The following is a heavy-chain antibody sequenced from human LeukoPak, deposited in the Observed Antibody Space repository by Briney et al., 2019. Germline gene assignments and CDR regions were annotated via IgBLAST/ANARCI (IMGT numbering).Heavy chain of an antibody. V-gene: IGHV3-23*01. Sequence: GGSLRLSCAASGFTFSSYAMRWVRQAPGKGLGWVSAISGSGGSTYYADSVKGRFPISRDNSKNTLYLQMNSLRAEDTAVYYCAKAGVDIVVVVAARYWYFDLWGRGTLVTVSS. CDR2: ISGSGGST. J-gene: IGHJ2*01. CDR3: AKAGVDIVVVVAARYWYFDL. D-gene: IGHD2-15*01. CDR1: GFTFSSYA.